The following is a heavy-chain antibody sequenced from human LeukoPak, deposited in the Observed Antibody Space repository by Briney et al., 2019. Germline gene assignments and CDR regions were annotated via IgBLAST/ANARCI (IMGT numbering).Heavy chain of an antibody. CDR3: AGWGSPSPPNP. CDR1: ELTFSSYW. J-gene: IGHJ5*02. Sequence: GGSLRLSCAAPELTFSSYWRNWVRQAPGKGLEWVANIKPDGTEKRYVDSVKGRFTISRDNANNSLFLQMNSLRAEDTAVYYCAGWGSPSPPNPWGQGTLVTVSS. D-gene: IGHD7-27*01. V-gene: IGHV3-7*01. CDR2: IKPDGTEK.